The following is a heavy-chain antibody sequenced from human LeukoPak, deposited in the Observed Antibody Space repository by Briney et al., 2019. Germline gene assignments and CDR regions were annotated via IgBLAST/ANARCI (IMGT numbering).Heavy chain of an antibody. Sequence: SETLSLTCAVYGGSFSGYYWSWIRQPPGKGLEWIGEINHSGSTNYNPSLKSRVTISVDTSKNQFSLKLSSVTAADTAVYYCATTQEYYYDSSGYSVYFDYWGQGTLVTVSS. D-gene: IGHD3-22*01. CDR2: INHSGST. CDR3: ATTQEYYYDSSGYSVYFDY. J-gene: IGHJ4*02. CDR1: GGSFSGYY. V-gene: IGHV4-34*01.